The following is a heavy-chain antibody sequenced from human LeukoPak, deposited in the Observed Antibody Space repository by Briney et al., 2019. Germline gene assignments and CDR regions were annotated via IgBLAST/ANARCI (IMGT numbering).Heavy chain of an antibody. CDR2: INWNGGST. D-gene: IGHD3-22*01. V-gene: IGHV3-20*04. Sequence: GGSLRLSCAASGFTFDDYGMSWVRQAPGKGLEWVSGINWNGGSTGYADSVKGRFTISRDNAKNSLYLQMNSLRAEDTALYYCARSTYYYDSSGYSTGIYYFDYWGQGTLVTVSS. J-gene: IGHJ4*02. CDR1: GFTFDDYG. CDR3: ARSTYYYDSSGYSTGIYYFDY.